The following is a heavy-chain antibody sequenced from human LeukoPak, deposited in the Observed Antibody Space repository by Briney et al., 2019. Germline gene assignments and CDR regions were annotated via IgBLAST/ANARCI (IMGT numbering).Heavy chain of an antibody. D-gene: IGHD2-2*01. CDR3: ARHSPFFCSSTSCYDNWFDP. CDR2: IYYSGST. CDR1: GGSFSGYY. J-gene: IGHJ5*02. V-gene: IGHV4-34*01. Sequence: SETLSLTCAVYGGSFSGYYWSWIRQPPGKGLEWIGSIYYSGSTYYNPSLKSRVTISVDTSKNQFSLKLSSVTAADTAVYYCARHSPFFCSSTSCYDNWFDPWGQGTLVTVSS.